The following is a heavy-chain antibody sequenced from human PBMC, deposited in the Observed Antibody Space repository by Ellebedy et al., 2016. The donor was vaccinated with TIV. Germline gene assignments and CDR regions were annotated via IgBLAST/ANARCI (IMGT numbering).Heavy chain of an antibody. CDR3: AGGPAYCGGDCYSTNFDY. CDR2: IYYSGST. Sequence: SETLSLXXTVSGGSISSGDYYWSWIRQHPGKGLEWIGYIYYSGSTYYNPSLKSRVTISVDTSKNQFSLKLSSVTAADTAVYYCAGGPAYCGGDCYSTNFDYWGQGTLVTVSS. D-gene: IGHD2-21*02. J-gene: IGHJ4*02. V-gene: IGHV4-31*03. CDR1: GGSISSGDYY.